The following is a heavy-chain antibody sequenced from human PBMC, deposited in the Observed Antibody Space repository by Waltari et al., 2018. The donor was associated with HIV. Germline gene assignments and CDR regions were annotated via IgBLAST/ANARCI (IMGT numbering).Heavy chain of an antibody. V-gene: IGHV4-34*02. CDR2: VDYRGDT. D-gene: IGHD3-3*01. CDR3: ARGPHTSIFGVVKYFQP. CDR1: GGSFNGYY. Sequence: VQLQQWGTGRLMPSETLSLTCAVYGGSFNGYYWTWIRQSPGNGLEWIGEVDYRGDTNYNPSLKSRLTIAVDTSKNQFSLKLTSMTTADTGLYYCARGPHTSIFGVVKYFQPWGQGTLVTVSS. J-gene: IGHJ1*01.